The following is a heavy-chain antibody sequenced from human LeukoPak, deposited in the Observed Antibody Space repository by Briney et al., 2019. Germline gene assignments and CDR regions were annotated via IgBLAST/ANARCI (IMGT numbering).Heavy chain of an antibody. D-gene: IGHD3-10*01. V-gene: IGHV3-9*01. J-gene: IGHJ3*02. CDR2: ISWNSGSI. CDR1: GFTFDDYA. CDR3: ARAIRAQWFGDPPRLDAFDI. Sequence: GGSLRLSCAASGFTFDDYAMHWVRQAPGKGLEWVPGISWNSGSIDYADSVKGRFTISRDNAKNSLYLQMNSLRAEDTAVYYCARAIRAQWFGDPPRLDAFDIWGQGTMVTVSS.